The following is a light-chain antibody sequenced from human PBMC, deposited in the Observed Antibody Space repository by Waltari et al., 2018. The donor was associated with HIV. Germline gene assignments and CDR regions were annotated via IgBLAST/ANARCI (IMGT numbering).Light chain of an antibody. J-gene: IGLJ2*01. CDR2: EVS. Sequence: QSALTQPASVSGSPGQTITISCTGTSSDVGVSNYVSWYQQHPGKAPKLIIFEVSIRPSGFSKLFSGSKSGNTASLTISGLQAEDDADYYCSSSTRSSTLIFGGGTKLTVL. CDR3: SSSTRSSTLI. V-gene: IGLV2-14*01. CDR1: SSDVGVSNY.